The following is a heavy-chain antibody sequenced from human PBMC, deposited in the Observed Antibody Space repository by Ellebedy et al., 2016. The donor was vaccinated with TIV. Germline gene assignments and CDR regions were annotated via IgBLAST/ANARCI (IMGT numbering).Heavy chain of an antibody. Sequence: GESLKISCAASGFTFSNAWMSWVRQAPGKGLEWVGRIKSKTDGGTTDYAAPVKGRFTISRDDSKNTLYLQMNSLKTEDTAVYYCTTDLVVVVAANDYWGQGTLVTVSS. J-gene: IGHJ4*02. D-gene: IGHD2-15*01. V-gene: IGHV3-15*01. CDR1: GFTFSNAW. CDR3: TTDLVVVVAANDY. CDR2: IKSKTDGGTT.